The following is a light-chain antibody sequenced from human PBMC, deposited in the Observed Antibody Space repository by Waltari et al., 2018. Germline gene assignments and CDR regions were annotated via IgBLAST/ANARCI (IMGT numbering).Light chain of an antibody. CDR3: QQSYSTPLT. CDR1: QSISRY. V-gene: IGKV1-39*01. Sequence: DIQMTQSPSSLSASVGDRVTITCRASQSISRYLYWHKQKPGKAPKLLIYAASSLQSGVPSRFSGSGSGTDFTLTISSLQPEDFATYYCQQSYSTPLTFGGGTKVEIK. CDR2: AAS. J-gene: IGKJ4*01.